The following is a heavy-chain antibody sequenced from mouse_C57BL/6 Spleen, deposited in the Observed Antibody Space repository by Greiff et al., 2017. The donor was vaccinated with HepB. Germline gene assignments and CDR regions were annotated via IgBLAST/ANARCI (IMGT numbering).Heavy chain of an antibody. V-gene: IGHV1-64*01. J-gene: IGHJ2*01. CDR3: ARVTTAEEGSY. CDR2: IHPNSGST. D-gene: IGHD1-2*01. CDR1: CYTFTSDW. Sequence: VQLQQPGAELAKPGASVKMSCKASCYTFTSDWMHWVKQRPGQGLEWIGTIHPNSGSTNYNEKFKSKATLTVDKSSSTAYVQLSGLTSEDAAVSYCARVTTAEEGSYWGQGTTLTVSS.